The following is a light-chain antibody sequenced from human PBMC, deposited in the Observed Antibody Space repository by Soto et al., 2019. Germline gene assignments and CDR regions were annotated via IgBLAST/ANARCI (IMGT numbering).Light chain of an antibody. J-gene: IGKJ5*01. V-gene: IGKV3-20*01. CDR1: QTVSSSY. CDR2: GAS. CDR3: QQYGRSVT. Sequence: EIVLTQSPATLSLSPGERATLSCRASQTVSSSYLAWYQQKPGQAPRLLISGASNRATGIPDRFSGGGSGTDFTLTISRLEPEDFAVYYCQQYGRSVTFGQGTRLEIK.